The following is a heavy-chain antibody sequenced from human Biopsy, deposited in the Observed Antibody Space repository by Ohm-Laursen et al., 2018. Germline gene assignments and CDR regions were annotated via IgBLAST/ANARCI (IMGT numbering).Heavy chain of an antibody. CDR2: IILHSGSR. V-gene: IGHV3-9*01. Sequence: SLRLSCAASGFTFDDYAMHWVRQAPGKGLECVSVIILHSGSRGYADSVKGRFTISRDNAKKLLYLQMNSLRAEDTALYYCAKDVRVKVQLDGMDVWGQGTTVTVSS. CDR1: GFTFDDYA. J-gene: IGHJ6*02. D-gene: IGHD1-1*01. CDR3: AKDVRVKVQLDGMDV.